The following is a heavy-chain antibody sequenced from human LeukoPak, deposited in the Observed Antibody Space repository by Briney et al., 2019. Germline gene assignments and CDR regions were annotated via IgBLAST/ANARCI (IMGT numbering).Heavy chain of an antibody. D-gene: IGHD3-22*01. CDR1: GGSISSGGYC. J-gene: IGHJ5*02. V-gene: IGHV4-31*03. Sequence: SETLSLTCTVSGGSISSGGYCWSWIRQHPGKGLEWIGYIYYSGSTYYNPSLKSRVTISVDTSKNQFSLKLSSVTAADTAVYYCARVPRYYYDSSGHEQNWFDPWGQGTLVTVSS. CDR3: ARVPRYYYDSSGHEQNWFDP. CDR2: IYYSGST.